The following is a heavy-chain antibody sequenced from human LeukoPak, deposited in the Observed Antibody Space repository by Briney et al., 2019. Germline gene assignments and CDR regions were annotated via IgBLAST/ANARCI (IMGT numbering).Heavy chain of an antibody. J-gene: IGHJ3*02. CDR2: IYYSGST. V-gene: IGHV4-59*01. CDR1: GGSISSYY. CDR3: ARVRYDILTGYYGDAFDI. Sequence: SETLPLTCTVSGGSISSYYCSWIRQPPGKGLEWIGYIYYSGSTNYNPSLKSRVTISVDTSKNQFSLKLSSVAAADTAVYYCARVRYDILTGYYGDAFDIWGQGTMVTVSS. D-gene: IGHD3-9*01.